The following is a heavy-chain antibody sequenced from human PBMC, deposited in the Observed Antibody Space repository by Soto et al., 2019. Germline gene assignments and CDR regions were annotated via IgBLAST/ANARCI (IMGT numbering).Heavy chain of an antibody. CDR3: ARDPPPPDY. J-gene: IGHJ4*02. CDR2: ISAYNGNT. CDR1: GYTFASYA. Sequence: QVQLVQSGAEVKKPGASVKVSCKASGYTFASYAISWMRQAPGQGLEWMGWISAYNGNTNYAQKLQGRVAMTTDTPTRTAYRELRSLRSDATAVYYCARDPPPPDYWGQGTLVTVSS. V-gene: IGHV1-18*01.